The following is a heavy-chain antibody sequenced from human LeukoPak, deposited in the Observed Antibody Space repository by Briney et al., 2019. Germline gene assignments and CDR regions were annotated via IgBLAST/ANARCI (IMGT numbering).Heavy chain of an antibody. CDR1: GGSISSSSYY. Sequence: SETLSLTCTVSGGSISSSSYYWGWIRQPPGKGLEWIGSIYYSGSTYYNPSLKSRVTISVDTSKNQFSLKLSSVTAADTAVYYCARLACSSTSCWGYDAFDIWSQGKMVTGSS. CDR3: ARLACSSTSCWGYDAFDI. J-gene: IGHJ3*02. CDR2: IYYSGST. D-gene: IGHD2-2*01. V-gene: IGHV4-39*01.